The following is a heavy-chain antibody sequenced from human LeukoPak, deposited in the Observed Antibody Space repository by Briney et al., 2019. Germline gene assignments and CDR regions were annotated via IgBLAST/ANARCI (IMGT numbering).Heavy chain of an antibody. CDR1: GFTFSSYS. Sequence: GGSLRLSCAASGFTFSSYSMNWVRQSPGKGLEWVSYISSSSSTIYYADSVKGRFTISRDNAKNSLYLQMNSLRAEDTAVYYCARALRYFDWLSTSPEYNWFDPWGQGTLVTVSS. CDR3: ARALRYFDWLSTSPEYNWFDP. D-gene: IGHD3-9*01. J-gene: IGHJ5*02. V-gene: IGHV3-48*01. CDR2: ISSSSSTI.